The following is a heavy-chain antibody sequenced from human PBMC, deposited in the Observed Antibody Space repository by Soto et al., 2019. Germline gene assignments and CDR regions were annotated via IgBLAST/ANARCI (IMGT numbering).Heavy chain of an antibody. CDR2: IDYSGSA. V-gene: IGHV4-39*01. Sequence: WKTLSDSWAVSSGSISSSTCYWGFIVQRPWKGREGIWSIDYSGSAYYNPSLKSRVTICVDTPKNQFGLKLTSVTAADTAVYCCARAGWGLWSEASDIWGQGTMVTVS. J-gene: IGHJ3*02. CDR1: SGSISSSTCY. D-gene: IGHD3-10*01. CDR3: ARAGWGLWSEASDI.